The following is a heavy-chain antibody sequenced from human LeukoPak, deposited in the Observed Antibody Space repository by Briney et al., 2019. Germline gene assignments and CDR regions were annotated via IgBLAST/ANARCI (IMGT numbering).Heavy chain of an antibody. CDR3: ARERTTIVSGTTIGAH. J-gene: IGHJ4*02. CDR2: ISSSSSYI. V-gene: IGHV3-21*01. Sequence: PGGSLRLSCAASGFTFSSYSMNWVRQAPGKGLEWVSSISSSSSYIYYADSVKGRFTISRDNAKNSLFLQMNSLTADDTAVYYCARERTTIVSGTTIGAHWGQGTLVTVSS. CDR1: GFTFSSYS. D-gene: IGHD2/OR15-2a*01.